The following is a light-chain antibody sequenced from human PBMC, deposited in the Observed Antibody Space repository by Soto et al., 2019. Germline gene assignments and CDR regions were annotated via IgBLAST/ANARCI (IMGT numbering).Light chain of an antibody. V-gene: IGLV2-14*01. CDR2: DVS. CDR3: SSYTSSSIF. CDR1: SSDVGGYNY. J-gene: IGLJ1*01. Sequence: QSALTQPASVSGSPGQSITISCTGTSSDVGGYNYVSWYQQHPGKAPKLMIYDVSNRPSGVSNRFSGSKSGNTASLTISGLQAEDEADYYCSSYTSSSIFFGTRTKLTVL.